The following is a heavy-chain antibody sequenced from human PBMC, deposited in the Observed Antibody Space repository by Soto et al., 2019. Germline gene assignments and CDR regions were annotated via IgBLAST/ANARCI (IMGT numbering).Heavy chain of an antibody. V-gene: IGHV3-33*01. CDR2: IWYDGSNK. CDR1: GFTFSSYG. J-gene: IGHJ4*02. Sequence: QVQLVESGGGVVQPGRSLRLSCAASGFTFSSYGMHWVRQAPGKGLEWVAVIWYDGSNKYYADSVKGRFTISRDNSKNTLYLQMNSRRAEDTAVYYCARDERDSGSLDCWGQGTLVTVSS. CDR3: ARDERDSGSLDC. D-gene: IGHD3-10*01.